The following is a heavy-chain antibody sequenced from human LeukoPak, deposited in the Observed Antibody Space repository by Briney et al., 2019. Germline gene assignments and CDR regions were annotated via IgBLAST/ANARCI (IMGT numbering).Heavy chain of an antibody. D-gene: IGHD3-3*01. CDR2: ISSSGGGT. CDR1: GFTFTSYA. V-gene: IGHV3-23*01. CDR3: AKSLRFLEWLNY. Sequence: GGSLRLSCAASGFTFTSYAMTWVRQAPGKGLEWVSSISSSGGGTRYADSVKGRFTISRDNSKNTLYLQMNSLRAEDTAVYYCAKSLRFLEWLNYWGQGTLVTVSS. J-gene: IGHJ4*02.